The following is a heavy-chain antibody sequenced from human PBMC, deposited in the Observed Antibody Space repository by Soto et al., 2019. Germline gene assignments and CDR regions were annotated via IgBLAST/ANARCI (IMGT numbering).Heavy chain of an antibody. J-gene: IGHJ4*02. V-gene: IGHV4-34*01. CDR1: GGSFSGFD. D-gene: IGHD2-15*01. CDR2: INHSGSS. Sequence: SSDTLTLTCAFHGGSFSGFDWTWIRPKPGKGMEWIGEINHSGSSNYNPPLKSRVTMSLDTSRNQFSLSLNPVAAADTAVYYCAKGYCSSGSCFYYFDYWGQGTLVTVS. CDR3: AKGYCSSGSCFYYFDY.